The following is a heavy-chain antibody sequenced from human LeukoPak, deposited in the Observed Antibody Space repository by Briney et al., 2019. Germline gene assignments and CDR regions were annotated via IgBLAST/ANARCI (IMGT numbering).Heavy chain of an antibody. Sequence: SETLSLTCTVSGGSISSGSYYWGWIRQPPGKGLEWIGSIYYSGSTYYNPSLKSRVTISVDTSKNQFSLKLSSVTAADTAVYYCARQDYDILTGSSSFDPWGQGTLVTVSS. V-gene: IGHV4-39*01. J-gene: IGHJ5*02. CDR1: GGSISSGSYY. CDR3: ARQDYDILTGSSSFDP. CDR2: IYYSGST. D-gene: IGHD3-9*01.